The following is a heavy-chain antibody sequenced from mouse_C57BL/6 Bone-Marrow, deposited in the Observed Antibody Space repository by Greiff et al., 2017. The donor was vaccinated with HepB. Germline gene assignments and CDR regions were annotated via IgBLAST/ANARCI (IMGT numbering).Heavy chain of an antibody. CDR2: ISDGGSYT. D-gene: IGHD1-1*01. Sequence: EVQLVESGGGLVKPGGSLKLSCAASGFTFSSYAMSWVRQTPEKRLEWVATISDGGSYTYYPDNVKGRFTISRDNAKNNLYLQMSHLKSEDTAMYYCARVDYYGSSHWYFDVWGTGTTVTVSS. V-gene: IGHV5-4*01. J-gene: IGHJ1*03. CDR1: GFTFSSYA. CDR3: ARVDYYGSSHWYFDV.